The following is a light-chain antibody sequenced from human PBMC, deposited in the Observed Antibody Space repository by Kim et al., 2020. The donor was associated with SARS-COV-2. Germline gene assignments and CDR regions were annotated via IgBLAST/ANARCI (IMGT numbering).Light chain of an antibody. CDR2: AAS. J-gene: IGKJ1*01. CDR3: QQTNSFPWT. CDR1: QSVGTS. V-gene: IGKV1-39*01. Sequence: ASVGDRVTITCRASQSVGTSLNWYQQRPGKAPNLLIYAASSLQSEVPTRFSGSGSGTEFTLTISGLQSDDFVAYYCQQTNSFPWTFGHGTKVDIK.